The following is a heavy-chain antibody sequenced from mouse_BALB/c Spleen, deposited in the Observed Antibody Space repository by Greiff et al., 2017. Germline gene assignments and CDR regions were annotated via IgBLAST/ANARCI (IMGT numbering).Heavy chain of an antibody. CDR3: ASLGGKYYAMDY. CDR1: GYTFTDYN. CDR2: IYPYNGGT. Sequence: EVQLQQSGPELVKPGASVKISCKASGYTFTDYNMHWVKQSHGKSLEWIGYIYPYNGGTGYNQKFKSKATLTVDNSSSTAYMELRSLTSEDSAVYYCASLGGKYYAMDYWGQGTSVTVAS. J-gene: IGHJ4*01. D-gene: IGHD2-1*01. V-gene: IGHV1S29*02.